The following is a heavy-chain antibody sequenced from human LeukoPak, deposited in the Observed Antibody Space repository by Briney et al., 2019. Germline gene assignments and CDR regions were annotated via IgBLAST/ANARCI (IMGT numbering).Heavy chain of an antibody. CDR3: AKEGQQWLVQSTFLDY. D-gene: IGHD6-19*01. V-gene: IGHV3-30*02. CDR1: GFTFSSYG. Sequence: PGGSLRLSCAASGFTFSSYGMHWVRQAPGKGLEWVAFIRYDGSNKYYADSVKGRFTISRDNSKNTLYLQMNSLRAEDTAVYYCAKEGQQWLVQSTFLDYWGQGTLVTVSS. J-gene: IGHJ4*02. CDR2: IRYDGSNK.